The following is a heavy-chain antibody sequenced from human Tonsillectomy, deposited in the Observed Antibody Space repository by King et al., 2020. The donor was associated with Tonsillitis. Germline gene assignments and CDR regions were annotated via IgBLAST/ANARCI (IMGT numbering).Heavy chain of an antibody. CDR3: ASRGFGLEH. V-gene: IGHV3-21*01. CDR2: ISPSGDYR. Sequence: VQLVESGGGLVKPGGSLRLSCAASGLTFSSSTMNWVRQAPGKGLEWVSSISPSGDYRSYTDSLKSRFTISRDNAKNSLYLQRNNLRAEDTAVYYCASRGFGLEHGGQGTLVTVSS. D-gene: IGHD3-16*01. CDR1: GLTFSSST. J-gene: IGHJ1*01.